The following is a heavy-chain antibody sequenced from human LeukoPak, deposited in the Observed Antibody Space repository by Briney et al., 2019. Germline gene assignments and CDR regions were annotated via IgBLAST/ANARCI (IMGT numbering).Heavy chain of an antibody. V-gene: IGHV4-59*01. CDR2: IYYSGST. J-gene: IGHJ4*02. CDR1: GGSISSYY. CDR3: ARRYQLLWGFDY. D-gene: IGHD2-2*01. Sequence: SETLSLTCTVSGGSISSYYWSWIRQPPGKGLEWIGYIYYSGSTNYNPSLKSRVTISVDTSKNQFSLKLSSATAADTAVYYCARRYQLLWGFDYWGQGTLVTVSS.